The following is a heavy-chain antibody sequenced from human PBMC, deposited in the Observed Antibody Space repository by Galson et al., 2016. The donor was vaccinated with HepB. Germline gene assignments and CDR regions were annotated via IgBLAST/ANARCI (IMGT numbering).Heavy chain of an antibody. CDR3: ARDYGYWGSMYYFDY. CDR1: GFFFSTSN. CDR2: ISTPGSDL. Sequence: SLRLPCAASGFFFSTSNMHWDRQAPGKGPEGVSSISTPGSDLCYADSLQGRFTISRDNATNSLYLELTSLGPEDTAIYYCARDYGYWGSMYYFDYWGQGTLVTVSS. J-gene: IGHJ4*02. D-gene: IGHD7-27*01. V-gene: IGHV3-21*06.